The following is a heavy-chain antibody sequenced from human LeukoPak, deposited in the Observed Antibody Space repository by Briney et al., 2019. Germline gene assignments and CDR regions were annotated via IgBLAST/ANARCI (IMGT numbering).Heavy chain of an antibody. D-gene: IGHD4-17*01. Sequence: SVKVSCKASGGTFSSYAISWVRQAPGRGLEWKGGIIPIFGTANYAQKFQGRVTITADESTSTAYMELSSLRSEDTAVYYRAREGETVTTHWFDPCGQGNLVTVSS. CDR1: GGTFSSYA. CDR2: IIPIFGTA. V-gene: IGHV1-69*13. CDR3: AREGETVTTHWFDP. J-gene: IGHJ5*02.